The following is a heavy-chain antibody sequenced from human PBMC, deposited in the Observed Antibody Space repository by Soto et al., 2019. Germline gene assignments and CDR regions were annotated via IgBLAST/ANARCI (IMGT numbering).Heavy chain of an antibody. CDR3: ATANGNDITY. Sequence: PGGSLRLSCAASGFTFSDYYMNWIRQAPGKGLEWVSYISHTSGDTNYADSVKGRFTISRDNAKNSLYLQMNTLRAEDTAVYYCATANGNDITYWGPGTTVTVYS. D-gene: IGHD1-1*01. CDR1: GFTFSDYY. CDR2: ISHTSGDT. J-gene: IGHJ4*02. V-gene: IGHV3-11*06.